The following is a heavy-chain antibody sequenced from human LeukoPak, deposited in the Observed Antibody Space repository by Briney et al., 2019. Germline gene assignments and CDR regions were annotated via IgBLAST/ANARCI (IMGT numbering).Heavy chain of an antibody. CDR3: ARDAYYYDSSGYFDY. J-gene: IGHJ4*02. CDR1: GFTFSSYA. D-gene: IGHD3-22*01. Sequence: GGSLRLSCAASGFTFSSYAMHWVRQAPGKGLEWVAVISYDGSNKYYADSVKGRFTIFRDNSKNTLYLQMNSLRAEDTAVYYCARDAYYYDSSGYFDYWGQGTLVTVSS. CDR2: ISYDGSNK. V-gene: IGHV3-30-3*01.